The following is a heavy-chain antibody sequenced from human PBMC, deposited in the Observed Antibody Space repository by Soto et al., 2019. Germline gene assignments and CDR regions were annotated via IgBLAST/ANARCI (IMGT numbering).Heavy chain of an antibody. CDR1: GYTFTGYY. CDR2: INPNSGGT. CDR3: ARSHAVVAATPYGMDV. Sequence: QVQLVQSGAEVKKPGASVKVSCKASGYTFTGYYMHWVRQAPGQGLEWMGWINPNSGGTNYAQKFQGWVTMTRDTSISTAYMELSRLRSDDTAVDYCARSHAVVAATPYGMDVWGQGTTVTVSS. J-gene: IGHJ6*02. D-gene: IGHD2-15*01. V-gene: IGHV1-2*04.